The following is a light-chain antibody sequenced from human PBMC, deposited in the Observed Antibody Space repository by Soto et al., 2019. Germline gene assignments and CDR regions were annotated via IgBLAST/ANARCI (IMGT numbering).Light chain of an antibody. CDR2: EVR. CDR1: SSDIGYYNY. V-gene: IGLV2-14*01. Sequence: QSVLTQPASVSGSPGQSITISCTGTSSDIGYYNYVFWFQQHPGKAPKLIILEVRNRPSGVSDRFSGSKSGNTASLTISGLQAEDEGHYYCASLTTTNTYVFGSGTQLTVL. J-gene: IGLJ7*01. CDR3: ASLTTTNTYV.